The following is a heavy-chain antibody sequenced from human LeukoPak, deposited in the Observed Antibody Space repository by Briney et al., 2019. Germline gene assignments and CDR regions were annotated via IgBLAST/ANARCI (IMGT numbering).Heavy chain of an antibody. V-gene: IGHV3-48*03. CDR3: ARVRGLEWLLKHLDS. CDR2: ISGSGYPI. Sequence: GGSLRLSCTASGFTFSTYEMNWVRQAPGKGLEWVSHISGSGYPIYYADSVKGRFTISRDNAKNSLYLQMNSLRAEDTAIYYCARVRGLEWLLKHLDSWGQGTLVTVSS. D-gene: IGHD3-3*01. J-gene: IGHJ4*02. CDR1: GFTFSTYE.